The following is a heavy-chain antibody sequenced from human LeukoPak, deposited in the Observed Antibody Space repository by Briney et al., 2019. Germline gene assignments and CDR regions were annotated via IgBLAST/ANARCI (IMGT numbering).Heavy chain of an antibody. D-gene: IGHD5-12*01. Sequence: GASVKVSCKASGGTFSSYAISWVRQAPGQGLEWMGIINPSGGSTSYAQKFQGRVTMTRDTSTSTVYMELSSLRSEDTAVYYCARGSGYDSLKIEFDYWGQGTLVTVSS. CDR1: GGTFSSYA. V-gene: IGHV1-46*01. CDR2: INPSGGST. J-gene: IGHJ4*02. CDR3: ARGSGYDSLKIEFDY.